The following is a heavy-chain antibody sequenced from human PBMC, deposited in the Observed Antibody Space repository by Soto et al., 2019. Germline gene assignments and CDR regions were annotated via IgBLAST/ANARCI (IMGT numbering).Heavy chain of an antibody. CDR3: ARVGGGSGDIWTGYYPF. Sequence: QVQLVQSGAEVKKPGSSVKVSCKASGGTFSSSAISWVRQAPAQGLEWLGGIIPIFGTANYAQKFQGRVTSTADEATSTAYMELSSRRSEDTAGYYCARVGGGSGDIWTGYYPFWGQGTLVTVSS. D-gene: IGHD3-9*01. V-gene: IGHV1-69*01. CDR2: IIPIFGTA. J-gene: IGHJ4*02. CDR1: GGTFSSSA.